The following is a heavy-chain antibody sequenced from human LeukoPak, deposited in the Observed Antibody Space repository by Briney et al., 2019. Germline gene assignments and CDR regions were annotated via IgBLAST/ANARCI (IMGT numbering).Heavy chain of an antibody. CDR3: ARLRSYGSWSYYAKNYYYGMDV. CDR1: GGSFSGYY. Sequence: PSETLSLTCAVYGGSFSGYYWSWIRQPPGKGLEWIGEINHSGSTNYNPSLKSRVTISVDTSKNQFSLKLSSVTAADTAVYYCARLRSYGSWSYYAKNYYYGMDVWGQGTTVTVSS. J-gene: IGHJ6*02. V-gene: IGHV4-34*01. CDR2: INHSGST. D-gene: IGHD3-10*01.